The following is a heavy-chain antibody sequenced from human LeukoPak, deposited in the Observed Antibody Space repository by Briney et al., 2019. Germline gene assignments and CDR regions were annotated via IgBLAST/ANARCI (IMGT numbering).Heavy chain of an antibody. CDR2: IYHSGST. CDR1: GHSISSGYY. CDR3: ARVNILTGYGEFDY. V-gene: IGHV4-38-2*01. J-gene: IGHJ4*02. D-gene: IGHD3-9*01. Sequence: SETLSLTCAVSGHSISSGYYWGWIRQPPGKGLEWIGSIYHSGSTYYNPSLKSRVTISVDTSKNQFSLKLSSVTAADTAVYYCARVNILTGYGEFDYWGQGTLVTVSS.